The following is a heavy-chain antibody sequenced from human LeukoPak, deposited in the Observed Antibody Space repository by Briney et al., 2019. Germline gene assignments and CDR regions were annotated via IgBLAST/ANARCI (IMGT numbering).Heavy chain of an antibody. V-gene: IGHV4-31*03. CDR3: ARDLEVAAHYYYYGMDF. CDR2: IYYSGST. D-gene: IGHD2-15*01. CDR1: GGSISSGGYY. Sequence: SQTLSLTCTVSGGSISSGGYYWSWIRQHPGKGLEWIGYIYYSGSTYYNPSLKSRVTISVDTSKNQFSLKLSSVTAADTAVYYCARDLEVAAHYYYYGMDFWGQGTTVTVSS. J-gene: IGHJ6*02.